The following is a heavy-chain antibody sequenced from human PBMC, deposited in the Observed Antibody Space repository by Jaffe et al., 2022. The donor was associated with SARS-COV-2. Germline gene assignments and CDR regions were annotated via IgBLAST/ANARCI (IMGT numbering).Heavy chain of an antibody. V-gene: IGHV3-30*18. CDR3: AKDVGELERLDEYYFDY. CDR1: GFTFSSYG. CDR2: ISYDGSNK. D-gene: IGHD1-1*01. J-gene: IGHJ4*02. Sequence: QVQLVESGGGVVQPGRSLRLSCAASGFTFSSYGMHWVRQAPGKGLEWVAVISYDGSNKYYADSVKGRFTISRDNSKNTLYLQMNSLRAEDTAVYYCAKDVGELERLDEYYFDYWGQGTLVTVSS.